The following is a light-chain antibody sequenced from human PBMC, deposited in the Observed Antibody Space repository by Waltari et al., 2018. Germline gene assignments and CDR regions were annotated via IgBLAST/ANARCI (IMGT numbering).Light chain of an antibody. Sequence: QTVVTQEPSLTVSPGGTVTLTCASTTGAVTSGSHANWFQQKPGQAPRSLIYSTTNKHPWTPARFSGSLLGDKAALTLSGVQPEDEAEYYCLLYYAGARVFGGGTKLTVL. CDR1: TGAVTSGSH. V-gene: IGLV7-43*01. J-gene: IGLJ2*01. CDR3: LLYYAGARV. CDR2: STT.